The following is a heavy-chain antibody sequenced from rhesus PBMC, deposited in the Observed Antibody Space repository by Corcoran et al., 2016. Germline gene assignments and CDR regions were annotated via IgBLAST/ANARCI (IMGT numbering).Heavy chain of an antibody. Sequence: QVQLQESGPGLVKPSETLSLTCAVSGVSISSYWLSWIRQPPGKGLEWIGEINGNSGSPYYNPSLNSRVSISKDASKNQFSLKLTAVTAADTAVYYCARYSGYNKGYYFDYWGQGVLVTVSS. CDR3: ARYSGYNKGYYFDY. CDR2: INGNSGSP. J-gene: IGHJ4*01. D-gene: IGHD5-24*01. V-gene: IGHV4-80*01. CDR1: GVSISSYW.